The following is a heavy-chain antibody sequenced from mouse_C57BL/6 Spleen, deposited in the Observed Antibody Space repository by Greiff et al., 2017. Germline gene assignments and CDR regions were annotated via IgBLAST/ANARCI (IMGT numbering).Heavy chain of an antibody. Sequence: VQLQQSGPGLVAPSQSLSITCTVSGFSLTSYGVDWVRQPPGKGLEWLGVIWGGGSTNYNSALMSRLSISKDNSKSQVFLIMNSLQTEDTAMYYCAKHRSSGAWAMDYWGQGTSVTVSS. CDR2: IWGGGST. CDR1: GFSLTSYG. J-gene: IGHJ4*01. CDR3: AKHRSSGAWAMDY. D-gene: IGHD3-2*02. V-gene: IGHV2-9*01.